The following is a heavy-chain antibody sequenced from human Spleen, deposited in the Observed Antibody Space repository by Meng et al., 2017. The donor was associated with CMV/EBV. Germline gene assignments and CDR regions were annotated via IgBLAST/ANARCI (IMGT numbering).Heavy chain of an antibody. D-gene: IGHD5-12*01. CDR3: ARHDGGYGDYFDH. J-gene: IGHJ4*02. CDR1: VSSIITSRDY. Sequence: QVQLAQGAVALLKPSGSWSMHSPGSVSSIITSRDYWGWIRQPPGKGLEWIGRIYYSGSTYYNPSLRSRVTMSVDTSKNQFSLKLSSVTATDTAVYYCARHDGGYGDYFDHWGQGTLVTVFS. CDR2: IYYSGST. V-gene: IGHV4-39*01.